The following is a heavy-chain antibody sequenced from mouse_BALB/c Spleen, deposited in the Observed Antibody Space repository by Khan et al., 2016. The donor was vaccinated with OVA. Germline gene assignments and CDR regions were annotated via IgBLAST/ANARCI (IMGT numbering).Heavy chain of an antibody. CDR3: ARKNYYGYAMDY. J-gene: IGHJ4*01. Sequence: QLEESGPGLVKPSQSLSLTCTVTGYSITSDYAWDWIRQFPGNKLEWMGYISYGGSTSYNPSLKSRISITRDTSKNQFFLQLNSVTTEDTATYYCARKNYYGYAMDYWGQGTSVTVS. CDR1: GYSITSDYA. D-gene: IGHD1-1*01. V-gene: IGHV3-2*02. CDR2: ISYGGST.